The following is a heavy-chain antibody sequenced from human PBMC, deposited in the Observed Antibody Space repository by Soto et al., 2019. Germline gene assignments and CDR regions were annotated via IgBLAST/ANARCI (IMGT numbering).Heavy chain of an antibody. Sequence: GGSLRLSCAASGFTFSDYYMSWIRQAPGKGLEWVSYISSSGGTIYYADSVKGRFTISRDNAKNSLYLQMNSLRAEDTAVYYCPIKGILVYYFDYWGQGTLVTV. CDR2: ISSSGGTI. D-gene: IGHD6-6*01. V-gene: IGHV3-11*01. J-gene: IGHJ4*02. CDR3: PIKGILVYYFDY. CDR1: GFTFSDYY.